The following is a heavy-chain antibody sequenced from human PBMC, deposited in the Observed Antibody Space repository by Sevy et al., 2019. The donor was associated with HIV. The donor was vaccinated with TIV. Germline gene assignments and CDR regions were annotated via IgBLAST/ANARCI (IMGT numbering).Heavy chain of an antibody. CDR2: IYYSGST. V-gene: IGHV4-39*01. J-gene: IGHJ4*02. Sequence: SETLSLTCTVSGGSISSSSYYWGWIRQPPGKGLEWLGSIYYSGSTYYNPSLKSRVTISVDTSKNQFSLKLSSVTAADTAVHYCARHGPVAGGNYWGQGTLVTVSS. CDR3: ARHGPVAGGNY. CDR1: GGSISSSSYY. D-gene: IGHD6-19*01.